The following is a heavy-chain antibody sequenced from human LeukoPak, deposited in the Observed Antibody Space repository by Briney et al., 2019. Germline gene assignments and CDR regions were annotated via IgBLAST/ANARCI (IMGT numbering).Heavy chain of an antibody. CDR3: AKGLRPQWQLQDFDY. CDR2: MWFDGSNE. V-gene: IGHV3-33*06. Sequence: TGRSLRLPCAASGFTFTNYGMHWVRQAPGKGLEWVALMWFDGSNEFYADSVKGRFTISRDNSKNTLYLRMNSLRAEDTAVYYWAKGLRPQWQLQDFDYWGQGTLVTVSS. D-gene: IGHD1-26*01. CDR1: GFTFTNYG. J-gene: IGHJ4*02.